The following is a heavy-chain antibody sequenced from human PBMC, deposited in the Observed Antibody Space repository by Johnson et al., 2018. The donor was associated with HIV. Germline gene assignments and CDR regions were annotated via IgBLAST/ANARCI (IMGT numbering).Heavy chain of an antibody. D-gene: IGHD2-15*01. Sequence: VQLVESGGGLVQPGGSLRLSCAASGFTFSSYDMHWVRQATGKGLEWVSAIGTAGDTYYPGSVKGRFTISRDNSKNTLYLQMNSLRAEDTAVYYCASRPGGDFCSGGSCRPNPYDGFDIWGQGTKVTVSS. CDR3: ASRPGGDFCSGGSCRPNPYDGFDI. CDR1: GFTFSSYD. J-gene: IGHJ3*02. V-gene: IGHV3-13*01. CDR2: IGTAGDT.